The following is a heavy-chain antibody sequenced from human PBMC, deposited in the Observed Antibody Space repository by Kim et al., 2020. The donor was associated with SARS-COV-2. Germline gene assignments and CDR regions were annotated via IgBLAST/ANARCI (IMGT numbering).Heavy chain of an antibody. CDR3: TTAYPNYYDSSGYYYDSLYFDY. D-gene: IGHD3-22*01. Sequence: GGSLRLSCAASGFTFSNAWMSWVRQAPGKGLEWVGRIKSKTDGGTTDYAAPVKGRFTISRDDSKNTLYLQMNSLKTEDTAVYYCTTAYPNYYDSSGYYYDSLYFDYWGQGTLVTVSS. V-gene: IGHV3-15*01. CDR2: IKSKTDGGTT. CDR1: GFTFSNAW. J-gene: IGHJ4*02.